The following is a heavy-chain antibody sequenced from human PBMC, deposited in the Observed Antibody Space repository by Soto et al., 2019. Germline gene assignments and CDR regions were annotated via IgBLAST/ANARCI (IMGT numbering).Heavy chain of an antibody. CDR1: GYSFTTYW. CDR3: ASWPIAARVGNWFDP. CDR2: IHPGESDT. J-gene: IGHJ5*02. V-gene: IGHV5-51*01. D-gene: IGHD6-25*01. Sequence: GDCLKISCESYGYSFTTYWMAWVRQMPGKGLEWMGSIHPGESDTRYSPSFQGQVTISADKSISTAYLQCSSLKASDTAMYYCASWPIAARVGNWFDPWGQGTLVTVSS.